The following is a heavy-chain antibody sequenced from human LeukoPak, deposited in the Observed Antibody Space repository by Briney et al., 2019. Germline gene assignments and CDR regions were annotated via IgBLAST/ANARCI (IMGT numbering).Heavy chain of an antibody. V-gene: IGHV4-4*07. Sequence: SETLSLTCTVSGDSISNYYWSWIRQPAGKGLEWIGRYCTSESTDYNPSLKSRVTMSVDTSKNQFFLKLSSVTAADTAVYYCASVRWELLRRGFDYWGQGTLVTVSS. J-gene: IGHJ4*02. CDR1: GDSISNYY. CDR3: ASVRWELLRRGFDY. D-gene: IGHD1-26*01. CDR2: YCTSEST.